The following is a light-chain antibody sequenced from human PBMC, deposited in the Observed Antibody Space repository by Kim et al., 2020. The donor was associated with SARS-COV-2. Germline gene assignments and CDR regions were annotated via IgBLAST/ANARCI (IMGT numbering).Light chain of an antibody. Sequence: PGERATLSCRASESVNSNLAWYQQKPGQAPRLLIYGASARASGVPARFSGSGSGTQFTLTISSLHFEDFAVYYCQQYNNWPPLTFGGGTKVDIK. V-gene: IGKV3-15*01. CDR1: ESVNSN. CDR3: QQYNNWPPLT. CDR2: GAS. J-gene: IGKJ4*01.